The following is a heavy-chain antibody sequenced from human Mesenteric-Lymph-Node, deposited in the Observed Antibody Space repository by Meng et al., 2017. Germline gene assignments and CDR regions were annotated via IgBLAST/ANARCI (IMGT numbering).Heavy chain of an antibody. CDR2: FDPEDGET. J-gene: IGHJ4*02. CDR1: GYTLTELS. V-gene: IGHV1-24*01. D-gene: IGHD3-22*01. Sequence: ASVKVSCKVSGYTLTELSMHWVRQAPGKGREWMGGFDPEDGETIYAQKFQGRVTMTEDTSTDTAYMELSSLRSEDTAVYYCATDPPYYYDSSGYGWGQGTLVTVSS. CDR3: ATDPPYYYDSSGYG.